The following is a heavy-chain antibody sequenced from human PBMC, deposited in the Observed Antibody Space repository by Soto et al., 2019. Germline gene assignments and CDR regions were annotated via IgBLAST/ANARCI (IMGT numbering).Heavy chain of an antibody. D-gene: IGHD1-26*01. CDR2: MNPNSGNT. J-gene: IGHJ3*02. CDR3: AIVATHAFDI. V-gene: IGHV1-8*01. CDR1: GYPFTSYD. Sequence: ASVKVSFKASGYPFTSYDINLVRQATGQGLEWMGWMNPNSGNTGYAQKFQGRVTMTRNTSISTAYMELSSLRSEDTAVYYCAIVATHAFDIWGQGTMVTVSS.